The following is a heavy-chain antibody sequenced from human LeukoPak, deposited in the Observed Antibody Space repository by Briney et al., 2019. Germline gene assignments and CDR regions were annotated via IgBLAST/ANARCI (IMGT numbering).Heavy chain of an antibody. CDR3: AKGVGYCSGGSCQQFDY. D-gene: IGHD2-15*01. Sequence: PGGSLRLSCAASGFTFDDHGMSWVRQAPGKGLEWVSGIKWDGGRTGYADSVKGRFTISRDNAKNSVYLQMNSLRAEDTAVYYCAKGVGYCSGGSCQQFDYWGQGTLVTVSS. V-gene: IGHV3-20*04. CDR1: GFTFDDHG. CDR2: IKWDGGRT. J-gene: IGHJ4*02.